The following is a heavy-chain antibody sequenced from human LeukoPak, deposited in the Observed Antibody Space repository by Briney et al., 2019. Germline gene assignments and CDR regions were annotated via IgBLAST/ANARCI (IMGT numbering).Heavy chain of an antibody. CDR2: ISSSGSTI. J-gene: IGHJ4*02. D-gene: IGHD3-22*01. CDR1: GFTFSSYE. Sequence: PGGSLRLSCAASGFTFSSYEMNWVRQAPGKGLEWVSYISSSGSTIYYADSVKGRFTISRDNAKSSLYLQMNSLRAEDTAVYYCARPQTYYYDSSGYPKGYYFDYWGQGTLVTVSS. CDR3: ARPQTYYYDSSGYPKGYYFDY. V-gene: IGHV3-48*03.